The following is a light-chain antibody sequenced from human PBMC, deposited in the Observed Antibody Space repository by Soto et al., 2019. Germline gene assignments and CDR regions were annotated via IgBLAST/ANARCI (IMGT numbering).Light chain of an antibody. Sequence: QSVLTQPASVSGSPGQSITISCTGTSSDVGDYNYVSWYQQHPGKAPKLLIYEVSNRPSGVSNRFSGSKSGNTASLTISGLQAEDEADYYCSSYTISTTLVFGGGTKLAV. J-gene: IGLJ2*01. CDR3: SSYTISTTLV. V-gene: IGLV2-14*01. CDR1: SSDVGDYNY. CDR2: EVS.